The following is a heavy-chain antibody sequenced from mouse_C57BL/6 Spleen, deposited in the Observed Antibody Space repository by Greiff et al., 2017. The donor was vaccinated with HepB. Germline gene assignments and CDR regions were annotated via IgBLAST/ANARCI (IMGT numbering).Heavy chain of an antibody. CDR3: AREGGFYDGYRYWYFDV. CDR2: IYPGSGST. D-gene: IGHD2-3*01. V-gene: IGHV1-55*01. CDR1: GYTFTSYW. Sequence: VQLQQSGAELVKPGASVKMSCKASGYTFTSYWITWVKQRPGQGLEWIGDIYPGSGSTNYNEKFKSKATLTVDTSSSTAYMQLSSLTSEDYAVYYCAREGGFYDGYRYWYFDVGGTGTTVTVSS. J-gene: IGHJ1*03.